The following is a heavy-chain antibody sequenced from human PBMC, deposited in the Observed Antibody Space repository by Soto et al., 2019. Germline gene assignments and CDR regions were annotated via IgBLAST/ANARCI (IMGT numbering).Heavy chain of an antibody. D-gene: IGHD2-21*02. CDR3: ARVDVTGRLNYYYYGMDV. V-gene: IGHV1-69*06. Sequence: QVQLVQSGAEVKKPGSSVKISCKTSGGTFSSNVITWVRQAPGQRLEWMGGIIPIFGTPNYAQIFQGRVTITADTSTSTAYMELSSLTSEDTAVYYCARVDVTGRLNYYYYGMDVWGQGTTVTVSS. CDR2: IIPIFGTP. CDR1: GGTFSSNV. J-gene: IGHJ6*02.